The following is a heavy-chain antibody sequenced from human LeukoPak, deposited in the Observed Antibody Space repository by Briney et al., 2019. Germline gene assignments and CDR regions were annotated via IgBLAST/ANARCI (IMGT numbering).Heavy chain of an antibody. J-gene: IGHJ4*02. D-gene: IGHD4-23*01. Sequence: ASVKVSCKASGYTFIGYYMHWVRQAPGQGLEWMGWINPNSGGTNYAQKLQGRVTMTTDTSTSTAYMELRSLRSDDTAVYYCARDRTVAPAGHFDYWGQGTLVTVSS. CDR3: ARDRTVAPAGHFDY. V-gene: IGHV1-2*02. CDR2: INPNSGGT. CDR1: GYTFIGYY.